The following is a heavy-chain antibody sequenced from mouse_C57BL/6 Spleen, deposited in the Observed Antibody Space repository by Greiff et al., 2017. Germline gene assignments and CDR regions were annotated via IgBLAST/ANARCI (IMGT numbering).Heavy chain of an antibody. CDR2: IDPSDSYT. J-gene: IGHJ2*01. D-gene: IGHD1-1*01. CDR3: ARRITTVVASDY. Sequence: QVQLQQPGAELVKPGASVKLSCKASGYTFTSYWMQWVKQRPGQDLEWIGEIDPSDSYTNYNQKFKGKATLTVDTSSSTAYMQLSSLTSEDSAVYYCARRITTVVASDYWGQGTTLTVSS. V-gene: IGHV1-50*01. CDR1: GYTFTSYW.